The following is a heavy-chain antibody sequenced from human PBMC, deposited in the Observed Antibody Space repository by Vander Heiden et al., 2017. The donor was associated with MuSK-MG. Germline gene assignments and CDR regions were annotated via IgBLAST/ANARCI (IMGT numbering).Heavy chain of an antibody. D-gene: IGHD3-9*01. V-gene: IGHV4-39*01. CDR1: GGSISSSSYY. CDR2: IYYSGST. J-gene: IGHJ3*02. Sequence: QLQLQESGPGLVKPSETLSLTCTVSGGSISSSSYYWGWIRQPPGKGLEWIGSIYYSGSTYYNPSLKSRVTISVDTSKNQFSLKLSSVTAADTAVYYCARRPRDILTGYSDAFDIWGQGTMVTVSS. CDR3: ARRPRDILTGYSDAFDI.